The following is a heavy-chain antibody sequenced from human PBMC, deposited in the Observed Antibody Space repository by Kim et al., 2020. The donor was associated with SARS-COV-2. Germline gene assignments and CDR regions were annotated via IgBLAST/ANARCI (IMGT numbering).Heavy chain of an antibody. D-gene: IGHD3-16*01. J-gene: IGHJ4*02. V-gene: IGHV3-7*01. CDR1: GFTFSNYW. Sequence: GGSLRLSCAASGFTFSNYWMSCVRQAPGKGLEWVATIKEDGSMKLYVDSVRGRFTISKDNAKNSVDLQMISLRVEDTAVYYCARDNYGDYPDWGQGTLVTVSS. CDR2: IKEDGSMK. CDR3: ARDNYGDYPD.